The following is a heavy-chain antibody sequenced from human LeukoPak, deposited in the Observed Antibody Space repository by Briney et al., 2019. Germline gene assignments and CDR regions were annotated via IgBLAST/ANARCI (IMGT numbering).Heavy chain of an antibody. J-gene: IGHJ6*02. CDR3: ARLASSSWPLYYYYGMDV. V-gene: IGHV1-8*01. CDR2: MNPNNGNT. CDR1: GYTFTSYD. Sequence: GASVKVSCKASGYTFTSYDINWVRQATGQGLEWMGWMNPNNGNTGYAQKFQSRVTMTRSTSISTAYMELSSLRSEDTAVYYCARLASSSWPLYYYYGMDVWGQGTTVTVSS. D-gene: IGHD6-13*01.